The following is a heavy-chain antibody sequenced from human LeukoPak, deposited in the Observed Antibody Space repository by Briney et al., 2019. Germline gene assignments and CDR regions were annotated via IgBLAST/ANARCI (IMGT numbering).Heavy chain of an antibody. CDR2: ISTNGDYT. CDR3: ARVRAGSHSYGTSYFDY. CDR1: GFTFIRYA. J-gene: IGHJ4*02. D-gene: IGHD1-14*01. Sequence: PGGSRRLSCASSGFTFIRYAMHWVRQAPGRGLEDVSSISTNGDYTYYANPVKGRFTISRDNSKNTLYLQMGSLRADDFAVYYCARVRAGSHSYGTSYFDYWGQGTLVTVSS. V-gene: IGHV3-64*01.